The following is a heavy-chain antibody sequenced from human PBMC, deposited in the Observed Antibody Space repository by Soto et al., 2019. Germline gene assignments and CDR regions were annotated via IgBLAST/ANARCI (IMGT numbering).Heavy chain of an antibody. CDR3: AREPYLPKARNDF. Sequence: PSETLSLTCAVSGDSIISIYHWAWIRQSPGRGLEWIASIYHTGTTYYTPSLESRVTISVDTSKNQFSLRLSSVTAADSAVYFCAREPYLPKARNDFWGQGTLVTSPQ. J-gene: IGHJ4*02. CDR1: GDSIISIYH. CDR2: IYHTGTT. V-gene: IGHV4-38-2*02.